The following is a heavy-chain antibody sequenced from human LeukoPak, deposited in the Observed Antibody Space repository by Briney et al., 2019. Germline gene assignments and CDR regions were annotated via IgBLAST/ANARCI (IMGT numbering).Heavy chain of an antibody. CDR2: IKTDGSEK. CDR3: VRGSSGTVVRGVSWAWFDP. V-gene: IGHV3-7*05. CDR1: GFILSNYW. Sequence: PGGSLRLSCVASGFILSNYWMTWVGQAPGKGLEWVADIKTDGSEKYFLDSVRGRFTISRDNVKISLYLQMNSLRAEDTAVYYCVRGSSGTVVRGVSWAWFDPWGQGTLVTVSS. D-gene: IGHD3-10*01. J-gene: IGHJ5*02.